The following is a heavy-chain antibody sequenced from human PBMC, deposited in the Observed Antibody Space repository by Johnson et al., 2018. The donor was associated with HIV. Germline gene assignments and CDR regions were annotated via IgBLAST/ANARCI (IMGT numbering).Heavy chain of an antibody. V-gene: IGHV3-15*01. CDR2: IKSKTDGGTT. Sequence: MLLVESGGGLVKPGGSLRLSCAASGFTFSNAWMSWVRQAPGKGLEWVGRIKSKTDGGTTDYAAHVKGRFTISRDDSKNTLYLQMNSLRDEDTALYYCAKDLDSSSSEDAFDIWGQGTMVTVSS. J-gene: IGHJ3*02. CDR3: AKDLDSSSSEDAFDI. D-gene: IGHD6-6*01. CDR1: GFTFSNAW.